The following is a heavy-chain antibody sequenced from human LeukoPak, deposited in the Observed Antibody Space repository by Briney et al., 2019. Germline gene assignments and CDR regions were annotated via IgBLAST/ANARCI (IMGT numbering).Heavy chain of an antibody. V-gene: IGHV3-74*01. CDR2: ISSDGTYT. D-gene: IGHD3-22*01. Sequence: GVLRLSCAASGFTFSSHLMHWVRQAPGKGLVWVSRISSDGTYTNYADSVRGRFTISRDNAKNTLYLQMNSLRAEDTAVYYCAREVRYYYDSSGSPYYYYGMDVWGQGTTVTVSS. CDR1: GFTFSSHL. CDR3: AREVRYYYDSSGSPYYYYGMDV. J-gene: IGHJ6*02.